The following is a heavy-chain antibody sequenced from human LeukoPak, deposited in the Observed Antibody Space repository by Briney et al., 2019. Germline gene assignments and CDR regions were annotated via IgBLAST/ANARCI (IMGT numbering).Heavy chain of an antibody. CDR2: IYHSGST. CDR1: GGSISSSNW. Sequence: PSETLSLTCAVSGGSISSSNWWSWIRQPPGKGLEWIGEIYHSGSTNYNPSLKSRVTISVDTSKNQFSLKLSSVTAADTAVYYCASSVAGPRYYYYYMDVWGKGTTVTVSS. D-gene: IGHD6-19*01. V-gene: IGHV4-4*02. CDR3: ASSVAGPRYYYYYMDV. J-gene: IGHJ6*03.